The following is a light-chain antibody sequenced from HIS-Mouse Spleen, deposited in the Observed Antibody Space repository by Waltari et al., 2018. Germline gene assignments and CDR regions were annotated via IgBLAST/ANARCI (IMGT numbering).Light chain of an antibody. J-gene: IGLJ2*01. Sequence: QSALTQPASVSGSPGQSITISCTGTSSDVGGYNYVSWYQQHPGKAPKLMIYEVSNRPSGVSNRFSGSNSGNTATLTISRVEAGDEADYYCQVWDSSSDHVVFGGGTKLTVL. CDR1: SSDVGGYNY. CDR3: QVWDSSSDHVV. V-gene: IGLV2-14*01. CDR2: EVS.